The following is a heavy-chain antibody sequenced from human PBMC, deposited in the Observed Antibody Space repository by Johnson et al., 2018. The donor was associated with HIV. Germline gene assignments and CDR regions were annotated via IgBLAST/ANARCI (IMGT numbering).Heavy chain of an antibody. CDR3: ARDLRGAFDI. J-gene: IGHJ3*02. CDR2: IRYDGSNK. Sequence: QLVESGGGVVQPGRSLRLSCAASGFTLSTYGMHWVRQAPGKGLDWVAFIRYDGSNKYYADSVKGRFTISRDNSKNTLYLQMNSLRAEDTAVYYCARDLRGAFDIWGQGTMVAVSS. V-gene: IGHV3-30*02. CDR1: GFTLSTYG.